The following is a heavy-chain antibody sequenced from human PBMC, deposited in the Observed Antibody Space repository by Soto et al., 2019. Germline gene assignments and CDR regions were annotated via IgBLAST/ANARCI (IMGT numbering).Heavy chain of an antibody. CDR2: IYWDDDK. D-gene: IGHD1-26*01. V-gene: IGHV2-5*02. CDR3: VHTGSGELVRPVY. Sequence: QITLRESGPPLVKPTQTLTLTCTFSGFSLTTPEVGVGWSRQPPGKAPEWLAVIYWDDDKRYSPSLKSRLTITTDTSKTQVVLSMTNMDPVDTATYFGVHTGSGELVRPVYWGQGTLVTVSS. CDR1: GFSLTTPEVG. J-gene: IGHJ4*02.